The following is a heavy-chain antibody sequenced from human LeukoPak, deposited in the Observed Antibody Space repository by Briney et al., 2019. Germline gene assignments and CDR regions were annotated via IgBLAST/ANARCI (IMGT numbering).Heavy chain of an antibody. CDR1: GGSISSYY. CDR3: ASSSLKKFYYYMDV. V-gene: IGHV4-59*01. J-gene: IGHJ6*03. Sequence: SETLSLTCTVSGGSISSYYWSWIRQPPGKGLEWIGYIYYSGSTNYNPSLKSRVTISVDTSKNQFSLRLSSVTAADTAVYYCASSSLKKFYYYMDVWGKGTTVTISS. CDR2: IYYSGST.